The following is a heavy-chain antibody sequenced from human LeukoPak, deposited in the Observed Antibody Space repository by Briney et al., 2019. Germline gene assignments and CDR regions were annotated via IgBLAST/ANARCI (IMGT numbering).Heavy chain of an antibody. CDR3: ARIHRGAGNYFYDSSGIDY. D-gene: IGHD3-22*01. Sequence: SETLSVTCTVSGGSISSGGYYWSWIRQHPGKGLEWIGYIYYSGSTYYNPSLKSRVTISVDTSKNQFSLKLSSVTAADTAVYYCARIHRGAGNYFYDSSGIDYWGQGTLVTVSS. J-gene: IGHJ4*02. V-gene: IGHV4-31*03. CDR1: GGSISSGGYY. CDR2: IYYSGST.